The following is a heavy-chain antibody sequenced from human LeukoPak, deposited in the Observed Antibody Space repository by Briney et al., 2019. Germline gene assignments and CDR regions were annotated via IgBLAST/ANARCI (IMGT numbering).Heavy chain of an antibody. D-gene: IGHD3-10*01. CDR3: ARGPIGAPDYYFDY. CDR2: FDPEDGET. Sequence: ASVKVSCKVSGYTLTELSMHWVRQAPGKGLEWMGGFDPEDGETIYAQKFQGRVTMTEDTSTDTAYMELSSLRSEDTAVYFCARGPIGAPDYYFDYWGQGTLVTVSS. CDR1: GYTLTELS. V-gene: IGHV1-24*01. J-gene: IGHJ4*02.